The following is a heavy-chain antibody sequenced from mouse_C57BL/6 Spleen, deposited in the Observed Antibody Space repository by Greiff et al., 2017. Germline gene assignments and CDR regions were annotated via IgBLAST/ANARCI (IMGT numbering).Heavy chain of an antibody. CDR1: GFNIKDYY. CDR2: IDPEDGDT. Sequence: VQLQQSGAELVRPGASVKLSCTASGFNIKDYYMHWVKQRPEQGLEWIGRIDPEDGDTEYAPKFQGKATMTADTSSNTAYLQLSSLTSEDTAVYYCTTGDSSGPFAYWGQGTLVTVSA. CDR3: TTGDSSGPFAY. J-gene: IGHJ3*01. D-gene: IGHD3-2*02. V-gene: IGHV14-1*01.